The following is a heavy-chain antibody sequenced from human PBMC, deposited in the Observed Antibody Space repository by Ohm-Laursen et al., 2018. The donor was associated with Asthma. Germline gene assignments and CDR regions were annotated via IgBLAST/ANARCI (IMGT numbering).Heavy chain of an antibody. CDR1: GFTFSSYG. V-gene: IGHV3-33*08. CDR2: IWYDGSNK. Sequence: RSLRLSCAAPGFTFSSYGMHWVRQAPGKGLEWVAVIWYDGSNKYYADSVKGRFTISRDNSKNTLYLQMNSLRAEDTAVYYCARDQGYSAAAGTFDYWGQGTLVTVSS. D-gene: IGHD6-13*01. J-gene: IGHJ4*02. CDR3: ARDQGYSAAAGTFDY.